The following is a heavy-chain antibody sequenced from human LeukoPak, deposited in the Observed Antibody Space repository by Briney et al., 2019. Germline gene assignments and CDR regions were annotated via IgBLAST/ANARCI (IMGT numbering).Heavy chain of an antibody. V-gene: IGHV1-18*01. CDR2: ISAYNGNT. D-gene: IGHD2-21*02. CDR3: ARDIEYNIHIVVVTAIPEGLDY. Sequence: ASVKVSCKASGYTFTSYGISWVRQAPGQGLEWMGWISAYNGNTNYAQKLQGRVTMTTDTSTSTAYMELRSLRSDDTAVYYCARDIEYNIHIVVVTAIPEGLDYWGQGTLVTVSS. CDR1: GYTFTSYG. J-gene: IGHJ4*02.